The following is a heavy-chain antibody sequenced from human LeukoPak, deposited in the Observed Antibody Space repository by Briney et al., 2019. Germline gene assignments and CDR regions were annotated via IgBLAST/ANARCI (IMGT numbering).Heavy chain of an antibody. CDR3: ARSRTPKENEYFEH. V-gene: IGHV1-2*02. D-gene: IGHD2-15*01. Sequence: GASVKVSCKASGYTFTNYYMHWVRQAPGQGLEWMGWINPSSGGTNYIQKFQGRVTMTRDTSISIAYMEVRRLRSDDTAVYYCARSRTPKENEYFEHWGQGTLVTVSS. CDR2: INPSSGGT. J-gene: IGHJ1*01. CDR1: GYTFTNYY.